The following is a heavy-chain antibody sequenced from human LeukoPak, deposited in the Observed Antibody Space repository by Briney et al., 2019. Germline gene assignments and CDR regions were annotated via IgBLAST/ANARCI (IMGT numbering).Heavy chain of an antibody. J-gene: IGHJ3*02. Sequence: GGSLRLSCAASGFTFSSYWMSWVRQAPGKGLEWVANIKQDGSEKYYVDSVKGRFTISRDNAKNSLYLQMNSLRAEDTAVYYCARDSFDSYGDNDAFDIWGQGTMVTVSS. D-gene: IGHD5-18*01. CDR3: ARDSFDSYGDNDAFDI. CDR1: GFTFSSYW. V-gene: IGHV3-7*01. CDR2: IKQDGSEK.